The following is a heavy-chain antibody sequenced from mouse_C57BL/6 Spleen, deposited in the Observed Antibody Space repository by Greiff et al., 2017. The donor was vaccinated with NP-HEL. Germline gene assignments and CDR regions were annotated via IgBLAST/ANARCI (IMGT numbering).Heavy chain of an antibody. CDR3: ANGYYDYDGFAY. D-gene: IGHD2-4*01. J-gene: IGHJ3*01. Sequence: EVMLVESGGDLVKPGGSLKLSCAASGFTFSSYGMSWVRQTPDKRLEWVATISSGGSYTYYPDSVKGRFTISRDNAKNTLYLQMSSLKSEDTAMYYCANGYYDYDGFAYWGQGTLVTVSA. V-gene: IGHV5-6*01. CDR1: GFTFSSYG. CDR2: ISSGGSYT.